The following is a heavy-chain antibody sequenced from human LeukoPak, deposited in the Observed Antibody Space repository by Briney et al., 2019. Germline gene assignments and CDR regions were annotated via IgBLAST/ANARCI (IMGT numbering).Heavy chain of an antibody. V-gene: IGHV3-23*01. CDR2: ISGGGDFT. D-gene: IGHD1-26*01. CDR1: GFTFRSFA. Sequence: GGSLRLSCAASGFTFRSFAMNWVRQAPGKGLECVSAISGGGDFTKYADSVKGRFTISRDNSKNTLYLQMNSLRVEDTAVYYCAKGPYSGFSWGQGTLVTVSS. J-gene: IGHJ5*02. CDR3: AKGPYSGFS.